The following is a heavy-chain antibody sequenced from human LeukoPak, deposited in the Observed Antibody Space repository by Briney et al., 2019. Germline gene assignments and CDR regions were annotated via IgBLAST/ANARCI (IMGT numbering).Heavy chain of an antibody. Sequence: ASVKVSCKVSGYTLTELSMHWVRQAPGQGLEWMGWINPNSGGTNYAQKFQGWVTMTRDTSISTAYMELSRLRSDDTAVYYCARVDGFGELPDYWGQGTLVTVSS. D-gene: IGHD3-10*01. CDR3: ARVDGFGELPDY. J-gene: IGHJ4*02. CDR1: GYTLTELS. CDR2: INPNSGGT. V-gene: IGHV1-2*04.